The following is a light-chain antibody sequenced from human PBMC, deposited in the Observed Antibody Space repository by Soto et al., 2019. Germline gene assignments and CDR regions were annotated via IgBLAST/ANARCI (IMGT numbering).Light chain of an antibody. J-gene: IGLJ2*01. CDR2: STS. CDR1: TGAVTSGYY. V-gene: IGLV7-43*01. CDR3: LLYYGGQLGV. Sequence: QAVVTQEPSLTVSPGGTATLTCASSTGAVTSGYYPNWFQPKPGQAPRALIYSTSNKYSWTPARFSGSLLGGKAALTLSGVQPEDEAEYYCLLYYGGQLGVFGGGTKLTVL.